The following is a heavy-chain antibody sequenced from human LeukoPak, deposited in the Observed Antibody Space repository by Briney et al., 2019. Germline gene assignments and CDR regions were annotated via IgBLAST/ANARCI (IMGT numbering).Heavy chain of an antibody. V-gene: IGHV3-30-3*01. CDR2: ISYDGSIK. Sequence: GGSLRLSCAASGVTFTTYSMHWVRQAPGKGLEWVAVISYDGSIKYYADSVEGGFTISRDNSENTLYLQMNSVRAEDTAVYYCERDYHWGCDYWGQGILVSVSS. D-gene: IGHD7-27*01. CDR1: GVTFTTYS. CDR3: ERDYHWGCDY. J-gene: IGHJ4*02.